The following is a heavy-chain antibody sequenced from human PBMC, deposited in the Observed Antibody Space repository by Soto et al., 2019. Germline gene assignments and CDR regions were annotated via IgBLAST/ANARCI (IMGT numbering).Heavy chain of an antibody. J-gene: IGHJ4*01. V-gene: IGHV3-30*03. CDR1: GFTFSDCG. CDR3: ARQEAGSYFDF. Sequence: GASLRLSCSVSGFTFSDCGMHWVRQAPGEGLQWVAVISSDGRDEQYAGSVKGRFTVSRDNSKSTFYLQMKSLSPEDTAVYSCARQEAGSYFDFWGHGTLVTVSS. D-gene: IGHD1-26*01. CDR2: ISSDGRDE.